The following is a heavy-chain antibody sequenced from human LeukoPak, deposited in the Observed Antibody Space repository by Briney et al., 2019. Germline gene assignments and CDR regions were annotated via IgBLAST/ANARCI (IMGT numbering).Heavy chain of an antibody. CDR3: ARVALGGYCSGGSCYLDNYYYYGMDV. CDR2: ISSSSSYI. D-gene: IGHD2-15*01. V-gene: IGHV3-21*01. Sequence: PGGSLRLSCAASGFTFSSYSMNWVRQAPGKGLEWVSSISSSSSYIYYADSVKGRFTISRDNAKNSLYPQMNSLRAEDTAVYYCARVALGGYCSGGSCYLDNYYYYGMDVWGQGTTVTVSS. J-gene: IGHJ6*02. CDR1: GFTFSSYS.